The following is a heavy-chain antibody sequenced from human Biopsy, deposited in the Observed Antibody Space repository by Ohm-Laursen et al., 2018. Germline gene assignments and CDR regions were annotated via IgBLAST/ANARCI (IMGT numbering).Heavy chain of an antibody. Sequence: SLRLSCAASGFSFNSYSMNWVRQAPGKGLEWVSSITRESASIHYADSMKGRFTISKDNAKNSLYLEMSSLRAEDTAVYYCARDSSGTARAGGMDVWGQGTTVTVSS. V-gene: IGHV3-21*06. J-gene: IGHJ6*02. D-gene: IGHD6-6*01. CDR2: ITRESASI. CDR1: GFSFNSYS. CDR3: ARDSSGTARAGGMDV.